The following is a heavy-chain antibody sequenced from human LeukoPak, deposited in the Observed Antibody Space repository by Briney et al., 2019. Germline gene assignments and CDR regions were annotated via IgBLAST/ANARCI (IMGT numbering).Heavy chain of an antibody. CDR1: GFTFSSYA. D-gene: IGHD6-13*01. CDR2: ISGSGGST. J-gene: IGHJ4*02. CDR3: AKAGYGVSSWYPFGY. V-gene: IGHV3-23*01. Sequence: GGSLRLSCAASGFTFSSYAMSWVRQAPGKELEWVSAISGSGGSTYYADSVKGRFTISRDNSKNTLYLQMNSLRAEDTAVYYCAKAGYGVSSWYPFGYWGQGTLVTVSS.